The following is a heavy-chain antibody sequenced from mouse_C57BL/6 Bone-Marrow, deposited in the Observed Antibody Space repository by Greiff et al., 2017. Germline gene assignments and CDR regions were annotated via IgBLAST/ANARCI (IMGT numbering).Heavy chain of an antibody. D-gene: IGHD1-1*01. Sequence: VQLQQSGPELVKPGASVKISCKASGYTFTDYYMNWVKQSHGKSLEWIGDINPNNGGTSYNQKFKGKATLTVDKSSSTAYMELRSLTSEDSAVYYCASEGAYYYGSSPSYYFDYWGQGTTLTVSS. CDR1: GYTFTDYY. J-gene: IGHJ2*01. V-gene: IGHV1-26*01. CDR2: INPNNGGT. CDR3: ASEGAYYYGSSPSYYFDY.